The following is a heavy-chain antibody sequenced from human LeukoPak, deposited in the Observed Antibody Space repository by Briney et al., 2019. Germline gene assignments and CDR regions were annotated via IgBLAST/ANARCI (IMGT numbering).Heavy chain of an antibody. D-gene: IGHD5-18*01. Sequence: SETLSLTCSVSGVSISSGGYFWSWIRQPPGKGLEWIGYIYHSGTTYYNPSLKSRVTISVDRSKNQFSLRLNSVTAADTAVYYCARALLSDTAMADYWGQGTLVTVSS. CDR3: ARALLSDTAMADY. CDR2: IYHSGTT. V-gene: IGHV4-30-2*01. CDR1: GVSISSGGYF. J-gene: IGHJ4*02.